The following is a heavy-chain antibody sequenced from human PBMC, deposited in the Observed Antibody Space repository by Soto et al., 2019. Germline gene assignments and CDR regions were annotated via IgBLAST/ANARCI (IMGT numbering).Heavy chain of an antibody. CDR2: ISSSSSTI. CDR1: GFTFSSYS. D-gene: IGHD1-1*01. Sequence: EVQLVESGGGLVQPGGSLRLSCAASGFTFSSYSMNWVRQAPGKGLEWVSYISSSSSTIYYADSVKGRFTISRDNAKNSLYLQMNSLRAEDTAVYYCARVEELYIWNGYYYGMDVWGQGTTVTVSS. CDR3: ARVEELYIWNGYYYGMDV. V-gene: IGHV3-48*01. J-gene: IGHJ6*02.